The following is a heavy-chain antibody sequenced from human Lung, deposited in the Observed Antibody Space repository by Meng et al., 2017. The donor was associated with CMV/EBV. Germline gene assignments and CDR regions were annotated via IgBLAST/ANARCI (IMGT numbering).Heavy chain of an antibody. CDR2: ISGSGQST. V-gene: IGHV3-23*01. Sequence: GGSLRLSCAASGFIFSSYAMTWVRQAPGKGLEWVSTISGSGQSTYYADSVKGRFTISRDNSKNTLYVQMHSLRADDTAMYYCAKDLGGELQAYYFAHLGQGXVVTVSS. J-gene: IGHJ4*02. CDR3: AKDLGGELQAYYFAH. CDR1: GFIFSSYA. D-gene: IGHD1-7*01.